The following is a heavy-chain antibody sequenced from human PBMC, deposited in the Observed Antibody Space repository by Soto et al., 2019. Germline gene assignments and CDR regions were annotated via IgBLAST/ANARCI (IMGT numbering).Heavy chain of an antibody. CDR1: GYTLTELS. CDR2: FDPEDGET. J-gene: IGHJ6*02. V-gene: IGHV1-24*01. CDR3: ARGCSTTSCYSLFGMDV. Sequence: ASVKVSGKVSGYTLTELSMHWVRQAPGKGLEWMGGFDPEDGETIYAQKFQGRVTMTRDTSIDTAYMELSRLRSEDTAVYYCARGCSTTSCYSLFGMDVWGQGTTVTVSS. D-gene: IGHD2-2*01.